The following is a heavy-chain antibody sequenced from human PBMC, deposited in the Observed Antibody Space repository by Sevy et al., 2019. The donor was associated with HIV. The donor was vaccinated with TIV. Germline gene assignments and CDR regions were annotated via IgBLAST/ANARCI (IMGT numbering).Heavy chain of an antibody. CDR3: ARLPAKSSHTDAFSMFFFDY. J-gene: IGHJ4*01. CDR2: IYHSGST. V-gene: IGHV4-4*02. Sequence: SETLSLTCAVSGGSISSDNLRSWVRQPPGKGLEWIGDIYHSGSTNYSPSLGSRVTMSVDKSKNQFSLRLTSVTAADTALYFFARLPAKSSHTDAFSMFFFDYWAHGASVTVSS. CDR1: GGSISSDNL. D-gene: IGHD3-10*02.